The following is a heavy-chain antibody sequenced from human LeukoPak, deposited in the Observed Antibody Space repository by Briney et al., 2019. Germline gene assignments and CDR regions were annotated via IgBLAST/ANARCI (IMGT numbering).Heavy chain of an antibody. Sequence: SETLSLTCTVSGYSISSGYYWGWIRQPPGKGLEWIGSIYHSGSTYYNPSLKSRVTISVDTSKNQFSLKLSSVTAADTAVYYCARVATINNFDYWGQGTLVTVSS. CDR3: ARVATINNFDY. CDR2: IYHSGST. CDR1: GYSISSGYY. J-gene: IGHJ4*02. D-gene: IGHD5-12*01. V-gene: IGHV4-38-2*02.